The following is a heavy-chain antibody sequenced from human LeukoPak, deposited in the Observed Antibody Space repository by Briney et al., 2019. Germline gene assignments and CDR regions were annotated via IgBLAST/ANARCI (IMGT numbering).Heavy chain of an antibody. CDR1: GFTFSSYA. V-gene: IGHV3-23*01. CDR3: AKAGAVVVVAAKYFDY. Sequence: GGSLKLSCAASGFTFSSYAMSWVRQAPGKGLEWVSAISGSGDSTYYADSVKGRFTISRDNSKNTLYLQMNSLRAEDTAVYYCAKAGAVVVVAAKYFDYWGQGTLVTVSS. J-gene: IGHJ4*02. CDR2: ISGSGDST. D-gene: IGHD2-15*01.